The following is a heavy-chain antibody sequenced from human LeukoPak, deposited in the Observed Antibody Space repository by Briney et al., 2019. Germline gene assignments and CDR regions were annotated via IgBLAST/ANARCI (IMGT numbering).Heavy chain of an antibody. Sequence: SENLSLNCTVSGDSMSYLYWKWLRQPPGKGLEWVGCIHYSGGTIYNPSLESRVTISVDRTTRQFSLRLGSMTAADTAVYCWARDHDFSDAHWYFAMDVWGQGTTVIVSS. V-gene: IGHV4-59*11. CDR3: ARDHDFSDAHWYFAMDV. D-gene: IGHD3-3*01. CDR2: IHYSGGT. J-gene: IGHJ6*02. CDR1: GDSMSYLY.